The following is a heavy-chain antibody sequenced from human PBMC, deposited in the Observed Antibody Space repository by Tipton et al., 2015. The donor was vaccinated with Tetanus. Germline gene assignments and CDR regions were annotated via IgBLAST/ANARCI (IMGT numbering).Heavy chain of an antibody. V-gene: IGHV4-39*01. J-gene: IGHJ5*02. CDR1: GDSISSSEYY. D-gene: IGHD2-2*01. Sequence: TLSLTCTVSGDSISSSEYYWGWIRQPPGEGLEWIASVYYDGSAYTNPSLESRIAISIDTSGTQFSLKVHSVTAADTAFYYCTRHVVEAVPRWFDPWGQGTLVTVSS. CDR2: VYYDGSA. CDR3: TRHVVEAVPRWFDP.